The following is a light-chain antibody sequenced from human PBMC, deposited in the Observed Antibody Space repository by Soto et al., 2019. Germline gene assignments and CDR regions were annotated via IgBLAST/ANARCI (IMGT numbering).Light chain of an antibody. CDR2: EVS. J-gene: IGLJ2*01. CDR1: SSDVGGYDY. CDR3: CSYAGSNNVV. V-gene: IGLV2-14*01. Sequence: QSALTQPASVSGSPGQSITISCTGTSSDVGGYDYVSWYQQHPGKAPKLIIYEVSNRPSGVSDRFSGSKSGSTASLTISGLQAEDEADYYCCSYAGSNNVVFGGGTKVTVL.